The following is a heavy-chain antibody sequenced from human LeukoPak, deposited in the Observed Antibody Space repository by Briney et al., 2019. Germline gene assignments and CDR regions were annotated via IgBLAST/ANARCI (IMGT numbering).Heavy chain of an antibody. CDR1: SGSISSSSYY. CDR3: ARAPRYNWNYDPVLNWFDP. J-gene: IGHJ5*02. Sequence: PSETLSLTCTVSSGSISSSSYYWGWIRQPPGKGLEWIGSIYYSGSTYYNPSLKSRVTISVDTSKNQFSLKLSSVTAADTAVYYCARAPRYNWNYDPVLNWFDPWGQGTLVTASS. CDR2: IYYSGST. V-gene: IGHV4-39*07. D-gene: IGHD1-7*01.